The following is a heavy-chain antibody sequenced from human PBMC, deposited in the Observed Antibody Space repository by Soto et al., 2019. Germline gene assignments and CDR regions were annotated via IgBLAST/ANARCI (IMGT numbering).Heavy chain of an antibody. CDR1: GGTFSSFA. V-gene: IGHV1-69*12. CDR3: ARDRVMRDNAYYYGMDV. Sequence: QVLLVQSGAEVKKPGSSVRVSCKTYGGTFSSFAISWVRRAPGQGLEWMGVIVPMFAAPTYAQKFRGRVSITADESTRTAYMELSRPRSDDTAVYYSARDRVMRDNAYYYGMDVWGQGTTVTVSS. J-gene: IGHJ6*02. D-gene: IGHD1-20*01. CDR2: IVPMFAAP.